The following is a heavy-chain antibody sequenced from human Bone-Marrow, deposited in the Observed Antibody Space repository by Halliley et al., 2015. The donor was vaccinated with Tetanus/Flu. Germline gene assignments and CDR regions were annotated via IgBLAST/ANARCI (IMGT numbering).Heavy chain of an antibody. D-gene: IGHD2-21*02. J-gene: IGHJ4*02. Sequence: YFTGTTYYNPSLKSRVTISVDTSKTQFSLKLNSVTAADTAVYYCASGDCGGDCLPFDYWGQGTLVTVSS. V-gene: IGHV4-59*12. CDR3: ASGDCGGDCLPFDY. CDR2: YFTGTT.